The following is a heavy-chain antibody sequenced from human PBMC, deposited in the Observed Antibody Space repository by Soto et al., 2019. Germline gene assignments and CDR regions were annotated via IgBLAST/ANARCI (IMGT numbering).Heavy chain of an antibody. Sequence: LGLSCASSAFTFSDYYMSWIRQAPGKGLEWVSYISSSGSTIYYADSVKGRFTISRDNAKNSLYLQMNSLRAEDTAVYYCARDALGIKGWYFDLWGRGTLVTVSS. CDR2: ISSSGSTI. D-gene: IGHD7-27*01. V-gene: IGHV3-11*01. J-gene: IGHJ2*01. CDR3: ARDALGIKGWYFDL. CDR1: AFTFSDYY.